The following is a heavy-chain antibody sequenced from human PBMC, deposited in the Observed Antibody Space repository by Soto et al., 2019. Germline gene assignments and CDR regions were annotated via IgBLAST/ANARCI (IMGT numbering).Heavy chain of an antibody. V-gene: IGHV4-61*01. CDR3: TRGLPRSRTD. CDR2: VSSAGRT. Sequence: QVQLQESGPGLVKPSETLSLTCTVSGGSVNSVNFFWSWIRQPPGKGLEWIGYVSSAGRTTYKPSLKSRVTISIDAFKNQFSLKLRSVTAADTAVYYCTRGLPRSRTDWGQGTLVTVAS. CDR1: GGSVNSVNFF. J-gene: IGHJ4*02. D-gene: IGHD2-15*01.